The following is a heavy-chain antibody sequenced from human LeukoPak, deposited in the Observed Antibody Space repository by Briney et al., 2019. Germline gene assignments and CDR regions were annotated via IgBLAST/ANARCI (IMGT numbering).Heavy chain of an antibody. CDR2: IYYSGST. D-gene: IGHD1-1*01. CDR3: ARLSGDPGLEAFDI. J-gene: IGHJ3*02. Sequence: SETLSLTCTVSGGSISSYYWSWIRQPPGKGLEWIGYIYYSGSTNYNPSLKSRVTISVDTSKNQFSLKLSSVTAADTAVYYCARLSGDPGLEAFDIWGQGTMVTVSS. V-gene: IGHV4-59*01. CDR1: GGSISSYY.